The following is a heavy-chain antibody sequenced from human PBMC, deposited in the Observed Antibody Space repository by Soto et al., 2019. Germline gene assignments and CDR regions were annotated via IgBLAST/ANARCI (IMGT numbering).Heavy chain of an antibody. CDR2: ISTNNDAI. CDR1: GFSISDCS. J-gene: IGHJ4*02. V-gene: IGHV3-48*01. Sequence: EVQLVESGGGLGQPGGSLRLSCASSGFSISDCSMNWVRRAPGTVLEWISYISTNNDAIYYADSVKGRFTISRDNANNSLDLQMNSLRAEDTALYNCASVLGSLRSGSYPSYWFQGTLVTVSS. CDR3: ASVLGSLRSGSYPSY. D-gene: IGHD3-10*01.